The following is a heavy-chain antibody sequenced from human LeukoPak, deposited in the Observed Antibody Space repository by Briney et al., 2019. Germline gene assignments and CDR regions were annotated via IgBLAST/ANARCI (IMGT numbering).Heavy chain of an antibody. CDR2: ISYDGSNK. J-gene: IGHJ4*02. V-gene: IGHV3-30*18. Sequence: GRSLRLSCAASGFTFSSYGMHWVRQAPGKGLEWVAVISYDGSNKYYADSVKGRFTISRDNSKNTLYLQMNSLRAEDTAVYYCAKDPEYYYDSSGYIDYWGQGTLVTASS. CDR1: GFTFSSYG. D-gene: IGHD3-22*01. CDR3: AKDPEYYYDSSGYIDY.